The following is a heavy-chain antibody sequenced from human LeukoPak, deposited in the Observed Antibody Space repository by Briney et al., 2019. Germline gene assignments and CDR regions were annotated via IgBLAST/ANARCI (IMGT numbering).Heavy chain of an antibody. CDR1: GGSISSSSYY. CDR3: ARNGDYSMDH. D-gene: IGHD2-21*01. V-gene: IGHV4-39*07. Sequence: SETLSLTCTVSGGSISSSSYYWGWIRQPPGKGLEWIGYIYYSGSTYYNPSLKSRVTISVDKSRNQFSLRLTSVTAADTAVYYCARNGDYSMDHWGQGTLVTVSS. J-gene: IGHJ4*02. CDR2: IYYSGST.